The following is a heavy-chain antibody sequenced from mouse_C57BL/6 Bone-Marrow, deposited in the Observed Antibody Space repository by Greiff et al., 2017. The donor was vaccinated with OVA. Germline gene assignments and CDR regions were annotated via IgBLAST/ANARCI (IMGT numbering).Heavy chain of an antibody. CDR1: GYTFTNYW. J-gene: IGHJ2*01. CDR2: IYPGGGYT. V-gene: IGHV1-63*01. Sequence: QVQLQQSGAELVRPGTSVKMSCKASGYTFTNYWIGWAKQRPGHGLEWIGDIYPGGGYTNYNEKFKGKATLTADKSSSTAYMQFSSLTSEDSAIYYCARWNHYYGSSYGDYWGQGTTLTVSS. D-gene: IGHD1-1*01. CDR3: ARWNHYYGSSYGDY.